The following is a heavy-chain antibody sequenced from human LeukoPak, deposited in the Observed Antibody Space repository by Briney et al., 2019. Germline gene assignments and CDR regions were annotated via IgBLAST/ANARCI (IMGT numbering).Heavy chain of an antibody. CDR2: IYYSGST. D-gene: IGHD3-3*01. J-gene: IGHJ4*02. CDR1: GGSISSYY. V-gene: IGHV4-59*01. CDR3: ARASDSWSGYPFDY. Sequence: SETLSLTCTVSGGSISSYYWSWIRQPPGKGLEWIGYIYYSGSTNYNPSLKSRVTISVDTSKNQFSLKLSSVTAADTAVYYCARASDSWSGYPFDYWGQGTLVTVSS.